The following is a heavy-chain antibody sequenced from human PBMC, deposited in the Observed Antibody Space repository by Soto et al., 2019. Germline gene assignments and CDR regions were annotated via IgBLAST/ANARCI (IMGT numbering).Heavy chain of an antibody. D-gene: IGHD1-1*01. Sequence: QLQESGPGLVKPSETLSLTCRVSGDSISSSDYYWGWIRQSPGAGLEWMGSAFYSGNTYYTPSLGGRFTISVDTSKNSFSVKLRSVTASDTAVYYCARHCTGSSCYGLFFWGQGALVTVSS. CDR1: GDSISSSDYY. CDR2: AFYSGNT. CDR3: ARHCTGSSCYGLFF. V-gene: IGHV4-39*01. J-gene: IGHJ4*02.